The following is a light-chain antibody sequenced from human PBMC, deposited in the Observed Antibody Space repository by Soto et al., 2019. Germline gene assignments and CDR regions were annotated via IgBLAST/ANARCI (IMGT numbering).Light chain of an antibody. CDR2: RNN. Sequence: QSVLTQPPSASGTPGQRVTISCSGSSSNIGSNYVYWYQQLPGTAPKLLIYRNNQRPSGVPDRFSGSKSGTSASLAISGLRSEDEADYYCAAWDDSLSVHPHVVFGGGTKLTVL. CDR1: SSNIGSNY. V-gene: IGLV1-47*01. CDR3: AAWDDSLSVHPHVV. J-gene: IGLJ2*01.